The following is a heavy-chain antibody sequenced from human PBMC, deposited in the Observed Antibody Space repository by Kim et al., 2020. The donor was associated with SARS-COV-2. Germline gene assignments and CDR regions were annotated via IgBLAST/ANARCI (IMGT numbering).Heavy chain of an antibody. CDR3: ASFVLRYFDWPLDAFDI. D-gene: IGHD3-9*01. CDR1: GYTFTSYG. CDR2: ISAYNGNT. V-gene: IGHV1-18*04. J-gene: IGHJ3*02. Sequence: ASVKVSCKASGYTFTSYGISWVRQAPGQGLEWMGWISAYNGNTNYAQKLQGRVTMTTDTSTSTAYMELRSLRSDDTAVYYCASFVLRYFDWPLDAFDIWGQGTMVTVSS.